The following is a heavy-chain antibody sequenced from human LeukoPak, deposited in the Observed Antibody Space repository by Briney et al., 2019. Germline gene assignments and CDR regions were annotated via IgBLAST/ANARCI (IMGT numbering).Heavy chain of an antibody. CDR3: ASSPGGYSSGWSY. CDR2: ISSSGSTI. J-gene: IGHJ4*02. D-gene: IGHD6-19*01. CDR1: GFTFSSYE. Sequence: GGSLRLSCAASGFTFSSYEMNWVRQAPGKGLEWVSYISSSGSTIYYADSVKGRFTISRDNAKNSLYLQMNSLRAEDTAVYYRASSPGGYSSGWSYWGQGTLVTVSS. V-gene: IGHV3-48*03.